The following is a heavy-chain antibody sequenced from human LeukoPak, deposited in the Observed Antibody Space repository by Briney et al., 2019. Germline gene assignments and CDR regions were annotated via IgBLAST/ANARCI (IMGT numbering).Heavy chain of an antibody. CDR2: IYTSGST. J-gene: IGHJ6*03. CDR3: ARGLIVDYYYYYYYMDV. Sequence: SETLSLTWTVSGGSISSGVYYWSWIRQPAGKGLEWIGRIYTSGSTNYNPSLKSRVTISVDTSKNQFSLRLSSVTAADTAVYYCARGLIVDYYYYYYYMDVWGKGTTVTVSS. D-gene: IGHD3-22*01. V-gene: IGHV4-61*02. CDR1: GGSISSGVYY.